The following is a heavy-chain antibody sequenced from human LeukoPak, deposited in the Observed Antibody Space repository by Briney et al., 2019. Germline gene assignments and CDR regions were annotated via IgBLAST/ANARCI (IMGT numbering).Heavy chain of an antibody. J-gene: IGHJ5*02. CDR1: GFTFSDYE. CDR3: VRGVGVSRFNYLDP. V-gene: IGHV3-48*03. CDR2: ISTAGSTK. Sequence: GGSLRLSCAASGFTFSDYEMNWVRQAPGKGLEWISYISTAGSTKYYAESVKGRFTISRDNAKDSLYLQMSSLRDEDTAVYYCVRGVGVSRFNYLDPWGQGTLVIVSS. D-gene: IGHD1-7*01.